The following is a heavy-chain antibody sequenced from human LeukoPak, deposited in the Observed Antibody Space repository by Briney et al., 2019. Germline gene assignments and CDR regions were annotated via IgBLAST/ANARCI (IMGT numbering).Heavy chain of an antibody. D-gene: IGHD2-2*02. CDR1: GCSISSGYY. V-gene: IGHV4-38-2*01. Sequence: SETLSLTCAVSGCSISSGYYWGWSRQPPGKGLEWIGSIYHSGSTYYNPSLKSRVTISVDTSKNQFSLKLSSVTAADTAVYYCSRTAPQLLYPYYYYYMDVWGKGTTVTVSS. CDR2: IYHSGST. CDR3: SRTAPQLLYPYYYYYMDV. J-gene: IGHJ6*03.